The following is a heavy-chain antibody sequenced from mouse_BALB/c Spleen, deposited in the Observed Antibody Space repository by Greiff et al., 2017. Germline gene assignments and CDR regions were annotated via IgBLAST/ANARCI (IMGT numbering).Heavy chain of an antibody. V-gene: IGHV5-6-4*01. Sequence: EVHLVESGGGLVKPGGSLKLSCAASGFTFSSYTMSWVRQTPEKRLEWVATISSGGSYTYYPDGVKGRFTISRDNAKNTLYLQMSSLKSEDTAMYYCTRGTTVVDGAMDYWGQGTSVTVSA. CDR3: TRGTTVVDGAMDY. J-gene: IGHJ4*01. CDR2: ISSGGSYT. CDR1: GFTFSSYT. D-gene: IGHD1-1*01.